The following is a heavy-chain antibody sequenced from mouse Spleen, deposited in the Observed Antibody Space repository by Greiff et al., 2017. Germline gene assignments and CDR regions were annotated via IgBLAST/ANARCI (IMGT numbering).Heavy chain of an antibody. D-gene: IGHD2-5*01. V-gene: IGHV3-6*01. CDR2: ISYDGSN. Sequence: EVKLQESGPGLVKPSQSLSLTCSVTGYSITSGYYWNWIRQFPGNKLEWMGYISYDGSNNYNPSLKNRISITRDTSKNQFFLKLNSVTTEDTATYYCARDKGDSNYEYFDYWGQGTTLTVSS. CDR3: ARDKGDSNYEYFDY. J-gene: IGHJ2*01. CDR1: GYSITSGYY.